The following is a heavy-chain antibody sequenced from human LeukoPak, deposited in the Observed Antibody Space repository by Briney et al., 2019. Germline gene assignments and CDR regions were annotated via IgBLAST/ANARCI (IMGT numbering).Heavy chain of an antibody. D-gene: IGHD6-19*01. CDR3: ARDGVRVTYTSGWYYFDY. CDR1: GGSISSYY. J-gene: IGHJ4*02. V-gene: IGHV4-59*01. CDR2: IYYSGST. Sequence: SETLSRTCTVSGGSISSYYWSWIRQPPGKGLEWIGYIYYSGSTNYNPSLKSRVTISVDTSKNQFSLKLSSVTAADTAVYFCARDGVRVTYTSGWYYFDYWGQGTLVTVSS.